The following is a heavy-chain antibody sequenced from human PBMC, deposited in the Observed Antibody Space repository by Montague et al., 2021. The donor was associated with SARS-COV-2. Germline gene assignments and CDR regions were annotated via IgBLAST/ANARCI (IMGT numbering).Heavy chain of an antibody. CDR2: IYTSEST. CDR3: ARGAVSLGLHGMDV. Sequence: TLSLTCTVSGGSISSGSYYWSWIRQPAGKGLEWIGRIYTSESTNYNPSLKSRVTISVDTSKNQFSLKLSSATAADTAVYYCARGAVSLGLHGMDVWGQGTTVTVSS. J-gene: IGHJ6*02. V-gene: IGHV4-61*02. CDR1: GGSISSGSYY. D-gene: IGHD5-12*01.